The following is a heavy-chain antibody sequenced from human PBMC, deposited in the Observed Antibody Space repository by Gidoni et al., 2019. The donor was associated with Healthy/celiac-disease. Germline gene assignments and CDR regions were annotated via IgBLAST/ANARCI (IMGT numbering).Heavy chain of an antibody. V-gene: IGHV4-61*02. Sequence: QVQLQESGPGLVKPSQTLSLTCTVSGGSISSGSYYWSWIRPPAGKGLEWIGRIYTSGSTNYNPSLKSRVTISVDTSKNQFSLKLSSVTAADTAVYYCARGTWSGTISDPWGQGTLVTVSS. D-gene: IGHD3-3*01. CDR3: ARGTWSGTISDP. J-gene: IGHJ5*02. CDR2: IYTSGST. CDR1: GGSISSGSYY.